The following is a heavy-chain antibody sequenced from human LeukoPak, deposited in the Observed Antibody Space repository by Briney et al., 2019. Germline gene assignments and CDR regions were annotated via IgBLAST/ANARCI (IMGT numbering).Heavy chain of an antibody. CDR2: ISTSSRYI. V-gene: IGHV3-21*01. CDR3: ARADCSGSTCYLRRSWFDP. Sequence: GGSLRLSCAASGFTFSSFDMNWVRQAPGKGLEWVSSISTSSRYIYYRDSVKGRFTISRDDAKNSLYLQMNSQRVEDTAVYYCARADCSGSTCYLRRSWFDPWGQGTLVTVSS. CDR1: GFTFSSFD. D-gene: IGHD2-2*01. J-gene: IGHJ5*02.